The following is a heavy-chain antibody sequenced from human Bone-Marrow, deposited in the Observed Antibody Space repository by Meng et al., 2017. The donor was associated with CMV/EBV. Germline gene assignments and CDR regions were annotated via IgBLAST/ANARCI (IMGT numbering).Heavy chain of an antibody. V-gene: IGHV3-30-3*01. CDR2: ISYDGSNK. D-gene: IGHD2-2*01. CDR1: GFTFSSYA. Sequence: GESLKISCAASGFTFSSYAMHWVRQASGKGLEWVAVISYDGSNKYYADSVKGRFTISRDNSKNTLYLQMNSLRAEDTAVYYCARDRCSSTSCYLGWFDPWGQGTLVTVSS. J-gene: IGHJ5*02. CDR3: ARDRCSSTSCYLGWFDP.